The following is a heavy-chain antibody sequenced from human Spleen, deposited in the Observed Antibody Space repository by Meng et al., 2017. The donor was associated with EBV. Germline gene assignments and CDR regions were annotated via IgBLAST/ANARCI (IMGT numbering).Heavy chain of an antibody. V-gene: IGHV1-18*01. J-gene: IGHJ5*02. D-gene: IGHD6-19*01. CDR1: ASAISIIG. CDR3: ATAHGLANWFDP. CDR2: SSAYDGNT. Sequence: QLPVVQGGAGVKQPEAWVKVCCHPCASAISIIGYTWVRRAPAQGLGLMGRSSAYDGNTDYAKKFQGRVTMTTDTSTTPASMGLQSLTYDDTAVYYCATAHGLANWFDPWGQGTLVTVSS.